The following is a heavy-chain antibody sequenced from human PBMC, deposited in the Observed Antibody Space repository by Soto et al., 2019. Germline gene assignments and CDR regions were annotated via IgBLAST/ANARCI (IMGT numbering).Heavy chain of an antibody. V-gene: IGHV3-48*02. CDR2: IGGGGNTDSI. Sequence: EMQLVESGGGLVQPGGSLRLSCAASGFTFSVYSMSWVRQAPGKGLEWVAYIGGGGNTDSIDYADSVKGRFVISRDDAKNSLFLQMNSLRDEDTALYFCARDRHWDQWLGPPDAFHIWGQGTMVTVSS. D-gene: IGHD6-19*01. CDR1: GFTFSVYS. J-gene: IGHJ3*02. CDR3: ARDRHWDQWLGPPDAFHI.